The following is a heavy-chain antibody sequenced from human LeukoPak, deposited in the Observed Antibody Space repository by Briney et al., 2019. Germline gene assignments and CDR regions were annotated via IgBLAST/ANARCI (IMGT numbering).Heavy chain of an antibody. D-gene: IGHD3-10*01. CDR2: ISGSGGST. Sequence: RGSLRLSCAASGFTFSSYAMSWVRQAPGEGLEWVSAISGSGGSTYYADSVKGRFTISRDNSKNTLYLQMNSLRAEDTAVYYCAKGVRPAYYGSGSYVDYRGQGTLVTVSS. V-gene: IGHV3-23*01. CDR1: GFTFSSYA. CDR3: AKGVRPAYYGSGSYVDY. J-gene: IGHJ4*02.